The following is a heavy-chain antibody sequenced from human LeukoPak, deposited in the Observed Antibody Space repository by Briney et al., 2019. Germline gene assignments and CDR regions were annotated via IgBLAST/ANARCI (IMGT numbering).Heavy chain of an antibody. Sequence: SETLSLTCTVSGGSISSYYWSCIRQPPGKGLEWIGYIYYSGSTNYNPSLKSRVTILVDTSKNQFSLKLSSVTAADTAVYYCAGATYYYGSGSLDYWGQGTLVTVSS. V-gene: IGHV4-59*01. CDR3: AGATYYYGSGSLDY. CDR1: GGSISSYY. D-gene: IGHD3-10*01. CDR2: IYYSGST. J-gene: IGHJ4*02.